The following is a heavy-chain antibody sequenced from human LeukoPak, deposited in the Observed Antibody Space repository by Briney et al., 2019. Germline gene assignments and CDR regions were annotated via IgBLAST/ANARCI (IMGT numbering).Heavy chain of an antibody. CDR1: GYTLTELS. V-gene: IGHV1-24*01. CDR2: FDPEDGET. Sequence: ASVKVSCKVSGYTLTELSMHWARQAPGKGLEWMGGFDPEDGETIYAQKFQGRVTMTEDTSTDTAYMELSSLRSEDTAVYYCATVRSTVTTQGDAFDIWGQGTMVTVSS. J-gene: IGHJ3*02. D-gene: IGHD4-17*01. CDR3: ATVRSTVTTQGDAFDI.